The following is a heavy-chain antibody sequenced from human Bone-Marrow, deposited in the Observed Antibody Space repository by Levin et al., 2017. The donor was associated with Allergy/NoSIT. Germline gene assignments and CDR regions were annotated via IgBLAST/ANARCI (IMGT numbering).Heavy chain of an antibody. CDR2: IGGTTNVI. Sequence: PGGSLRLSCAASGFSLTDYYMSWIRQVPGKGLEWLSHIGGTTNVISYSDSVKGRFTISRDNAKNSLNLQMNSLRDDDSAVYYCARNFGDGSGYFYEGFFDHWGQGTQVTVSS. J-gene: IGHJ4*02. D-gene: IGHD3-22*01. CDR3: ARNFGDGSGYFYEGFFDH. V-gene: IGHV3-11*01. CDR1: GFSLTDYY.